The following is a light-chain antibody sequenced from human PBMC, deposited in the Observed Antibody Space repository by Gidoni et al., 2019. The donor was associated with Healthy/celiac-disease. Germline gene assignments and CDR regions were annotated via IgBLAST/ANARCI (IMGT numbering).Light chain of an antibody. CDR3: QQYYSTPFT. CDR1: QSVLYSSNNKNY. Sequence: DIVLTQPPDSLAVSLGESATIHCKFSQSVLYSSNNKNYLAWYQQKPGQPPKLLIYSASTRESGVPYRFSGSGSGTDFTLTISSLQAEDVAVYSCQQYYSTPFTFXPXTKVDIK. CDR2: SAS. J-gene: IGKJ3*01. V-gene: IGKV4-1*01.